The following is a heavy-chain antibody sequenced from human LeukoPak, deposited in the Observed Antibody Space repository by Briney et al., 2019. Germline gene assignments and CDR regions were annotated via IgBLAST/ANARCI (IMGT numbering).Heavy chain of an antibody. J-gene: IGHJ4*02. V-gene: IGHV3-23*01. CDR3: AKGRDYGDFDY. Sequence: GGSLRLSCAASGFTFDDYGMSWVRQAPGKGLEWVSAISGSGGSTYYADSVKGRFTISRDNSKNTLYLQMNSLRAEDTAVYYCAKGRDYGDFDYWGQGTLVTVSS. CDR2: ISGSGGST. D-gene: IGHD4-17*01. CDR1: GFTFDDYG.